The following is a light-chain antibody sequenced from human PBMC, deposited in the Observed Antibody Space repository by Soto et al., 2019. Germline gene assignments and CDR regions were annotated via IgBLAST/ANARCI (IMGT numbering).Light chain of an antibody. V-gene: IGLV2-23*01. CDR3: FTYAGSSPYV. Sequence: QSVLTQPASVSGSPGQAITISCTGTSSDVGSYNLVSWYQQHPGKAPKFLIYAGSKRPSGVSNRFSGSMSGNTATLTSSGLQAEYEAEYNCFTYAGSSPYVFAPGTKVTVL. CDR2: AGS. J-gene: IGLJ1*01. CDR1: SSDVGSYNL.